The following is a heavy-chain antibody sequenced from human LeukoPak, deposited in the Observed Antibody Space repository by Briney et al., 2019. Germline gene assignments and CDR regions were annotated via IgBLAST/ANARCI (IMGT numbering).Heavy chain of an antibody. CDR2: FDPEDGET. V-gene: IGHV1-24*01. Sequence: ASVKVSCKVSGYTLTELSMHWVRQAPGKGLEWMGGFDPEDGETIYAQKFQGRVTMTEDTSTDTAYMELSSLRSVDTAVYYCATVPGIAAAGAFDYWGQGTLVTVSS. J-gene: IGHJ4*02. CDR1: GYTLTELS. D-gene: IGHD6-13*01. CDR3: ATVPGIAAAGAFDY.